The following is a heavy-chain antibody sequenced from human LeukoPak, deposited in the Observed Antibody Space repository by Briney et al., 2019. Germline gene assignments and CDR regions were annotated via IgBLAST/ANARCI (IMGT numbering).Heavy chain of an antibody. J-gene: IGHJ4*02. D-gene: IGHD3-22*01. CDR1: GFTFSRYW. Sequence: GGSLRLSCAASGFTFSRYWMSWVRQAPGKGLEWVANIKEDGSEKHYVDSVKGRFSISRDNAKNSLYLQMNSLRAEDTAVYYCAREGLLYDSSGYYFDYWGQGTLVTVSS. CDR3: AREGLLYDSSGYYFDY. V-gene: IGHV3-7*01. CDR2: IKEDGSEK.